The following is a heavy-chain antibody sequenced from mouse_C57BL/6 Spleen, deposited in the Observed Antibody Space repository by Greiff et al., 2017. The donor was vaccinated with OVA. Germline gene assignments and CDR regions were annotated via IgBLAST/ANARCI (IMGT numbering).Heavy chain of an antibody. CDR3: ARPAYYSNYDAMDY. V-gene: IGHV5-17*01. CDR2: LSSGSSTI. J-gene: IGHJ4*01. Sequence: EVMLVESGGGLVKPGGSLKLSCAASGFTFSDYGMHWVRQAPAKGLEWVAYLSSGSSTIYYADTVKGRFPISRDNAKNNLFLQMTSLRSEDTAMYYSARPAYYSNYDAMDYWGQGTSVTVSS. CDR1: GFTFSDYG. D-gene: IGHD2-5*01.